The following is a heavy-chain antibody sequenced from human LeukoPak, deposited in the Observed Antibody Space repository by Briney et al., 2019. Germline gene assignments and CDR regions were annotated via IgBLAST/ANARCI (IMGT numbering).Heavy chain of an antibody. J-gene: IGHJ4*02. D-gene: IGHD5-18*01. V-gene: IGHV3-23*01. CDR2: FPNAGDTA. CDR3: ATRGHSYANSFDY. Sequence: AGSLRLSCAASGCTTSSYTMSWVRQPRGKGLEWGAGFPNAGDTAYYPDSVKGRFSISRDNAKNTLHLHMNSLRAEDTALYYCATRGHSYANSFDYWGQGTLVTVSS. CDR1: GCTTSSYT.